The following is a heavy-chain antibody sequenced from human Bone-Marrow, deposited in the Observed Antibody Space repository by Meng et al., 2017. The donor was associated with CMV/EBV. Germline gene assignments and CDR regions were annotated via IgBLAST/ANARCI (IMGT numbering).Heavy chain of an antibody. CDR3: AREMDYYGSGSYFYGMDV. CDR1: GFTFSSYA. CDR2: ISYDGSNK. V-gene: IGHV3-30-3*01. J-gene: IGHJ6*01. Sequence: GGSLRLSCAASGFTFSSYAMDWVRQAPGKGLEWVAVISYDGSNKYYADSVKGRFTISRDNSKNTPYLQMNSLRAEDTAVYYCAREMDYYGSGSYFYGMDVWGQGPTVTVSS. D-gene: IGHD3-10*01.